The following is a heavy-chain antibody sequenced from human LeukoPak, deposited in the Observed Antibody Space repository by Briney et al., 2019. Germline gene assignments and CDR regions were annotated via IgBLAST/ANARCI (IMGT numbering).Heavy chain of an antibody. CDR2: IYYSGST. CDR1: GGSISSGGYS. CDR3: ARLAYNSGWYVY. J-gene: IGHJ4*02. D-gene: IGHD6-19*01. V-gene: IGHV4-30-4*07. Sequence: PSQTLSLTCAVSGGSISSGGYSWSWIRQPPGKGLEWIGYIYYSGSTNYNPSLKSRVTMSVDTSKNQFSLKLTSVTAADTAVYYCARLAYNSGWYVYWGQGTLVTVSS.